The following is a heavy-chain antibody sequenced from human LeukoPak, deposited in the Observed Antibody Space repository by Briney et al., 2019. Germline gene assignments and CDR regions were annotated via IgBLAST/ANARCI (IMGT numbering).Heavy chain of an antibody. J-gene: IGHJ4*02. Sequence: PSETLSLTCTVSGGSISSYYWSWIRQPPGKGLEWIGYIYYNGSTNYNPSLKSRVTISVDTPKNQFSLKLSSVTAADTAVYYCAIIAAADFGYYFDYWGQGTLVTVSS. CDR1: GGSISSYY. CDR3: AIIAAADFGYYFDY. D-gene: IGHD6-13*01. V-gene: IGHV4-59*08. CDR2: IYYNGST.